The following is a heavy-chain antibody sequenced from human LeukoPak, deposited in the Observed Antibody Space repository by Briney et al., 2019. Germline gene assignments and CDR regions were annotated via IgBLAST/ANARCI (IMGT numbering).Heavy chain of an antibody. CDR1: GFTFSSSW. CDR2: IRADGGVR. Sequence: QAGGSLRLSCAAPGFTFSSSWMSWVRQAPGKGLEWVSNIRADGGVRNYVDSVKGRFTISRDNAKNSLYLQMNSLRAEDTAVYYCARDPLYGSGAWGQGTLVTVSS. J-gene: IGHJ5*02. CDR3: ARDPLYGSGA. D-gene: IGHD6-19*01. V-gene: IGHV3-7*05.